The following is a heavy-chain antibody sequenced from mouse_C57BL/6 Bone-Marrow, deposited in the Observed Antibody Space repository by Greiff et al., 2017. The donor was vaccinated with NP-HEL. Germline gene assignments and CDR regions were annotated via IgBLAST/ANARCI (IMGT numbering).Heavy chain of an antibody. CDR2: INPSSCYT. J-gene: IGHJ4*01. D-gene: IGHD2-3*01. CDR3: ASPSYDGYYDYYAMDY. V-gene: IGHV1-7*01. CDR1: GYTFTSYW. Sequence: VQLQESGAELAKPGASVKLSCKASGYTFTSYWMHWVKQRPGQGLEWIGYINPSSCYTKYIQKFKDKATLTADKSTSTANMQLSSLTYEDSAVYYCASPSYDGYYDYYAMDYWGQRTSVTVSS.